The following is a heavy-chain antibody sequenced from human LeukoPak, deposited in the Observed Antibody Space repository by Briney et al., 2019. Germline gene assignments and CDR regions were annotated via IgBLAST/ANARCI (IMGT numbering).Heavy chain of an antibody. D-gene: IGHD3-16*01. V-gene: IGHV3-23*01. CDR1: GFNFSSYA. CDR2: ISGSGGST. J-gene: IGHJ4*02. CDR3: AKDTYSAKISLWGD. Sequence: PGGSLRLSCAASGFNFSSYAMSWVRQAPGKGLEWVSAISGSGGSTYYADSVKGRFTISRNNSKNTLYLQMNSLRAEDTAVFYCAKDTYSAKISLWGDWGQGTLVTVSS.